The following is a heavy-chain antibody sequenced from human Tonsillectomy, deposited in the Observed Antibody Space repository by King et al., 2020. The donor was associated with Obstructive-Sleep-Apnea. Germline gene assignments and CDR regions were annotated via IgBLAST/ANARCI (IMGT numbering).Heavy chain of an antibody. CDR2: ISYDGSNK. CDR3: ASGYYPDY. CDR1: GFIFSSYA. V-gene: IGHV3-30*04. Sequence: VQLVESGGGVVQPGRSLRLSCAASGFIFSSYAMHWVRQAPGKGLEWVAVISYDGSNKYYAESVKGRFTGSRDNSKNTLDLQMNSLRAEDTAVYYCASGYYPDYWGQGILVTVSS. D-gene: IGHD2/OR15-2a*01. J-gene: IGHJ4*02.